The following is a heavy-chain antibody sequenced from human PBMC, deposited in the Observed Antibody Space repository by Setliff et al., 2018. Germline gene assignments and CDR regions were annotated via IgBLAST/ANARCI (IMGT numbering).Heavy chain of an antibody. V-gene: IGHV4-34*01. J-gene: IGHJ4*02. CDR3: AKFGPLDLTGDWAFDN. CDR2: INHSGTT. D-gene: IGHD7-27*01. Sequence: SETLSLTCAVYGGSFSTYYWSGIRQPPGKGLEWIGEINHSGTTNYNPSLKSRVTISVDTSKKQFSLNLSSVTAADTAVYYCAKFGPLDLTGDWAFDNWGQGTLVTVSS. CDR1: GGSFSTYY.